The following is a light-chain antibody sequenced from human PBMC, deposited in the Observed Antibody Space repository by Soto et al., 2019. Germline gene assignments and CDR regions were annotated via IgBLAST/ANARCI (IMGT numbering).Light chain of an antibody. J-gene: IGLJ2*01. CDR3: GTWDSSLSEGV. CDR1: SSNIGNNY. Sequence: QSVLTQPPSVSAAPGQKVTISCSGSSSNIGNNYVSWYQQLPGTAPKLLIYDNNKRPSGIPDRFSGSKAGTSATLGITGLQTVDEADYYCGTWDSSLSEGVFGGGTKVTVL. V-gene: IGLV1-51*01. CDR2: DNN.